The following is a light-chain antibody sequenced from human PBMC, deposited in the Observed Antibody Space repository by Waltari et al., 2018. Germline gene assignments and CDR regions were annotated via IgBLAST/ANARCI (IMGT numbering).Light chain of an antibody. CDR3: HQSSKLPIT. CDR1: QSIGRS. Sequence: EIVLTQSPDFQSVTPKEKVTITCRASQSIGRSLHWYQRKPGQSPNLLIKYASQSISGVPSRFSGSGSGTDFILTITSLEAEDAATYFCHQSSKLPITFGQGTRLEI. CDR2: YAS. V-gene: IGKV6-21*02. J-gene: IGKJ5*01.